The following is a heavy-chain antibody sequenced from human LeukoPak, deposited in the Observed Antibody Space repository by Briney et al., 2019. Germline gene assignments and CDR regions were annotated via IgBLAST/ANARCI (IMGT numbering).Heavy chain of an antibody. CDR1: GGSISSSSYY. CDR3: ARDPIVVVTAPTRSYWYFDL. D-gene: IGHD2-21*02. J-gene: IGHJ2*01. Sequence: SETLSLTCTVSGGSISSSSYYWGWIRQPPGTGLEWIVSIYYSGSTYYNPSLKSRVTISVDTSKNQFSLKLSSVTAADTAVYYCARDPIVVVTAPTRSYWYFDLWGRGTLLTVSS. V-gene: IGHV4-39*07. CDR2: IYYSGST.